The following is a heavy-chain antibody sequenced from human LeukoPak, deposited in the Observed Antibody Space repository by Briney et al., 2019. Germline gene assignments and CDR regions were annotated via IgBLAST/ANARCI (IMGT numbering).Heavy chain of an antibody. J-gene: IGHJ4*02. CDR2: IYHSGST. CDR3: ARNSKRGTAHFDY. CDR1: GGSISSGGYS. Sequence: SQTLSLTCAVPGGSISSGGYSWSWIRQPPGKGLEWIGYIYHSGSTYYNPSLKSRVTISVDRSKNQFSLKLSSVTAADTAVNYCARNSKRGTAHFDYWGQGTLVTVSS. D-gene: IGHD1-1*01. V-gene: IGHV4-30-2*01.